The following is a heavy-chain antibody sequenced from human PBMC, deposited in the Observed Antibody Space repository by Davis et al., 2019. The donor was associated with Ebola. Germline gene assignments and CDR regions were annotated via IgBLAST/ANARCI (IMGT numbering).Heavy chain of an antibody. CDR2: ISAYNGNT. D-gene: IGHD2-15*01. CDR3: ARQDRRIRNYYYGMDV. J-gene: IGHJ6*02. Sequence: ASVKVSCKASGYTFTSYGISWVRQAPGQGLEWMGWISAYNGNTNYAQKLQGRVTITTDTSTSTAYMERRSLRSDDTAVYYCARQDRRIRNYYYGMDVWGQGTTVTVSS. CDR1: GYTFTSYG. V-gene: IGHV1-18*01.